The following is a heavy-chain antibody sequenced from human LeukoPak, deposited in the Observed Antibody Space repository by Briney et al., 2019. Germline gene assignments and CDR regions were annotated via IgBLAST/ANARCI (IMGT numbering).Heavy chain of an antibody. V-gene: IGHV3-15*01. J-gene: IGHJ4*02. CDR2: IKSKTDGGTT. CDR1: GFTFSNAW. D-gene: IGHD6-19*01. CDR3: TTVARHSSGWLFDY. Sequence: GGSLRLSCAASGFTFSNAWMSWVRQAPGKGLEWVGRIKSKTDGGTTDYAAPVKGRFTISRDDSKNTLYLQMSSLKTEDTAVYYCTTVARHSSGWLFDYWGQGTLVTVSS.